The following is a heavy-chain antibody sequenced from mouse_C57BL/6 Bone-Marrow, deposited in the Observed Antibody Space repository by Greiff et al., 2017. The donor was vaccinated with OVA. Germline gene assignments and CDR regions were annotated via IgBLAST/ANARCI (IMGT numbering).Heavy chain of an antibody. Sequence: DVQLVESEGGLVQPGSSMKPSCTASGFTFSDYYMAWVRQVPEKGLEWVANINYDGSSTYYLDSLKSRFIISRDNAKNILYLQMSSLKSEDTATYYCARVYYGLDYWGQGTTLTVSS. CDR1: GFTFSDYY. V-gene: IGHV5-16*01. J-gene: IGHJ2*01. D-gene: IGHD1-2*01. CDR2: INYDGSST. CDR3: ARVYYGLDY.